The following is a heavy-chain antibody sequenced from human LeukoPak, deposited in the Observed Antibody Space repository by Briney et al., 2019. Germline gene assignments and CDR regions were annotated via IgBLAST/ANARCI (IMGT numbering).Heavy chain of an antibody. Sequence: GASVKVSCKASGYTFTSNAISWVRQAPGQGLEWMGWISVYNGNTNYAQKLQGRLTMTTDTSTSTACMELRSLRSDDTAIYYCARDPCSSTSCYSWYFDLWGRGTLVTVSS. D-gene: IGHD2-2*01. CDR3: ARDPCSSTSCYSWYFDL. CDR2: ISVYNGNT. J-gene: IGHJ2*01. CDR1: GYTFTSNA. V-gene: IGHV1-18*01.